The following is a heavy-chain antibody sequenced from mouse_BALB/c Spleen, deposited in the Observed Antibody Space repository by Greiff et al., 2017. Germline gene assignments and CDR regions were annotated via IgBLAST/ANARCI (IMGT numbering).Heavy chain of an antibody. Sequence: VKLVESGPGLVQPSQSLSITCTVSGFSLTSYGVHWVRQSPGKGLEWLGVIWSGGSTDYNAALISRLSISKDNSKSQVFFKMNSLQANDTAIYYCARSPYGNSLAYWGQGTLVTVSA. CDR3: ARSPYGNSLAY. J-gene: IGHJ3*01. CDR1: GFSLTSYG. V-gene: IGHV2-2*02. D-gene: IGHD2-1*01. CDR2: IWSGGST.